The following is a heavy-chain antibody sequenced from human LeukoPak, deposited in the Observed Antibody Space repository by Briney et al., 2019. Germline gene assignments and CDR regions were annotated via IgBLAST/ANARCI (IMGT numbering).Heavy chain of an antibody. V-gene: IGHV1-2*06. CDR2: INPNSGGT. D-gene: IGHD6-13*01. J-gene: IGHJ4*02. CDR1: GYTFTGYY. Sequence: AASVKVSCKASGYTFTGYYMHWVRQAPGQGLEWMERINPNSGGTNYAQKFQGRVTMTRDTSISTAYMELSRLRSDDTAVYYCARVKPIAAAGLRTFDYWGQGTLVTVSS. CDR3: ARVKPIAAAGLRTFDY.